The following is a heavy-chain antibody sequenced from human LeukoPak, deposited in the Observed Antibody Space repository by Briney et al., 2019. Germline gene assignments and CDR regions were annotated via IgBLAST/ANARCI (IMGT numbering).Heavy chain of an antibody. V-gene: IGHV4-39*07. CDR2: IYYSGST. CDR3: ATTIITMIVVVGDAFDI. CDR1: GGSISSSSYY. Sequence: PSETLSLTCTVSGGSISSSSYYWGWIRQPPGKGLEWIGSIYYSGSTYYNPSLKSRVTISVDTSKNQFSLKLSSVTAADTAVYYCATTIITMIVVVGDAFDIWGQGTMVTVSS. D-gene: IGHD3-22*01. J-gene: IGHJ3*02.